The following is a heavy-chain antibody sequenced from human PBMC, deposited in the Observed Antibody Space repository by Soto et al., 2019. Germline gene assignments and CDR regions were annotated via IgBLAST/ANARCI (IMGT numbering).Heavy chain of an antibody. Sequence: EVLLVQSGGGLVQPGGSLRLSCAPSGLSVTSNYMVWVRQAPGKGLEWVSVIYSGSTTHHADSVKGRFTISRDSSSNTLYLQMSSLRVEDTALYYCARGYWVEGYGAGTYFDYWGQGTLVTVSS. CDR3: ARGYWVEGYGAGTYFDY. J-gene: IGHJ4*02. CDR2: IYSGSTT. CDR1: GLSVTSNY. D-gene: IGHD2-15*01. V-gene: IGHV3-66*01.